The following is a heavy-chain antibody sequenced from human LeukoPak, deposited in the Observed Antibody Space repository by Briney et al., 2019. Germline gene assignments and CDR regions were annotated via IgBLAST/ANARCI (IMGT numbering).Heavy chain of an antibody. D-gene: IGHD6-19*01. CDR3: AREAVAGTEQDAAIDY. J-gene: IGHJ4*02. CDR2: ISHDVKTT. V-gene: IGHV3-30*04. CDR1: GFSFSDSV. Sequence: GGSLRLSCVASGFSFSDSVIHWVRQAPGKGLEWVAVISHDVKTTYYADSVKGRFTISRDNSKNTLYLQMNSLRAEDTAVYYCAREAVAGTEQDAAIDYWGQGTLVTVSS.